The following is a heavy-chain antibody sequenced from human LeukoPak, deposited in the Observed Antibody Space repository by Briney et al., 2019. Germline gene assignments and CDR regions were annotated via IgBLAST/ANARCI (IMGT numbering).Heavy chain of an antibody. D-gene: IGHD2-2*02. CDR3: ARDRGKDYCSSTSCYNYYYMDV. J-gene: IGHJ6*03. V-gene: IGHV4-4*07. Sequence: SETLSLTCTVSGGSISSYYWSWIRQPAGKGLEWIGRIYTSGSTNYNPSLKSRVTMSVDTSKNQFSLKLSSVTAADTAVYYCARDRGKDYCSSTSCYNYYYMDVWGKGTTVTVSS. CDR1: GGSISSYY. CDR2: IYTSGST.